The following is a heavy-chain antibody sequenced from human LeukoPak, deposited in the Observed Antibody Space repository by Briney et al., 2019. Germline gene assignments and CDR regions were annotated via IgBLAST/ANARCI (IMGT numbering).Heavy chain of an antibody. D-gene: IGHD5-24*01. V-gene: IGHV3-74*01. CDR2: INSDGSIT. Sequence: GGSLRLSCAASGFTFTTYWMHWVRQAPGKGLVWVSHINSDGSITSYADSVKGRFTVSRDNAKNSLYLQMNSLRDEDTAVYYCARSYDGYTDSWGQGTLVTVSS. CDR3: ARSYDGYTDS. CDR1: GFTFTTYW. J-gene: IGHJ4*02.